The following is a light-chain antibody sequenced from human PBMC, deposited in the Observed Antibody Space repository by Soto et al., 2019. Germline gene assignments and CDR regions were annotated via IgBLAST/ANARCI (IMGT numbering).Light chain of an antibody. V-gene: IGLV2-14*01. CDR2: EVS. CDR3: SSYTGSSTVV. J-gene: IGLJ2*01. CDR1: SNDIGGYNY. Sequence: QAVVTQPASVSESPGQSITISCTGTSNDIGGYNYVSWYQHHPGKAPKLMIYEVSNRPSGVSHRFSGSKSGNTAPLAISGLQAEDEADYYCSSYTGSSTVVFGGGTKLTVL.